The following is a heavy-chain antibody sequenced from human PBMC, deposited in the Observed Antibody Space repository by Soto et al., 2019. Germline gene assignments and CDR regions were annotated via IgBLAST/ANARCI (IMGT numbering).Heavy chain of an antibody. J-gene: IGHJ4*02. CDR1: GYTFTSYG. CDR2: IGAYNGNT. Sequence: GASVKVSCKASGYTFTSYGISWVRQAPGQGLEWMGWIGAYNGNTNYAQKLQGRVTMTTDTSTSTAYMELRSLRSDDTAVYYCARRTSGYCSGGSCLGNFDYWGQGTLVTVSS. V-gene: IGHV1-18*01. CDR3: ARRTSGYCSGGSCLGNFDY. D-gene: IGHD2-15*01.